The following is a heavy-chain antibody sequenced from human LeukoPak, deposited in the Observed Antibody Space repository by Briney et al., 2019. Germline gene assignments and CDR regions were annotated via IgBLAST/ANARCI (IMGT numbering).Heavy chain of an antibody. CDR1: ESAVNGNS. CDR2: INPNSGGT. V-gene: IGHV1-2*02. J-gene: IGHJ4*02. Sequence: VTCDSSESAVNGNSVDWVRQAPGQGIEWMGWINPNSGGTNYAQKFQGRVTMTRDTSISTAYMELSRLRSDDTAVYYCARDGRGSLRWGQGTLVTVSS. CDR3: ARDGRGSLR. D-gene: IGHD1-26*01.